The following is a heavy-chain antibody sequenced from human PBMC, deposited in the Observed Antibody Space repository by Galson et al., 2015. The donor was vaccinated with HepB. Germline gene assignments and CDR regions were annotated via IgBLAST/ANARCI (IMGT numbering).Heavy chain of an antibody. V-gene: IGHV3-7*03. CDR3: ARRISLVRGIITKPDYYYGMDV. D-gene: IGHD3-10*01. Sequence: LRLSCAASGFTFSSYWMNWVRQAPGKGLEWVAHINQDGSSKYYVDSVKGRFTISRANATDSVYLQLDSLRAEDTAVYYCARRISLVRGIITKPDYYYGMDVWGQGTTVTVAS. CDR1: GFTFSSYW. CDR2: INQDGSSK. J-gene: IGHJ6*02.